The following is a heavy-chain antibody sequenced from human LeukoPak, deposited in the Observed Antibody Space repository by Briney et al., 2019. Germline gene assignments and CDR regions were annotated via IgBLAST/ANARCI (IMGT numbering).Heavy chain of an antibody. CDR2: IIPIFGTA. V-gene: IGHV1-69*13. Sequence: ASVKVSCKASGGTFSSYAISWVRQAPGQGLEWMGGIIPIFGTANYAQKFQGRVTITADESTSTAYVELSSLRSEDTAVYYCARDSFGYDYPGHYYYYMDVWGKGTTVTVSS. J-gene: IGHJ6*03. D-gene: IGHD5-12*01. CDR3: ARDSFGYDYPGHYYYYMDV. CDR1: GGTFSSYA.